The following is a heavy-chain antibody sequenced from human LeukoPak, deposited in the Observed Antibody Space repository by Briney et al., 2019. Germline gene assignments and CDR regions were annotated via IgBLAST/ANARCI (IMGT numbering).Heavy chain of an antibody. CDR3: ASPTGN. CDR2: IIPIFGRT. V-gene: IGHV1-69*13. Sequence: GASVKVSCKASGGTFSSYAICWVRQAPGQGLEWVGGIIPIFGRTHYAQKFQARVTITADESTSTAYMELSRLRSEDTAVYYCASPTGNWGQGTLVTVSS. CDR1: GGTFSSYA. D-gene: IGHD1-14*01. J-gene: IGHJ4*02.